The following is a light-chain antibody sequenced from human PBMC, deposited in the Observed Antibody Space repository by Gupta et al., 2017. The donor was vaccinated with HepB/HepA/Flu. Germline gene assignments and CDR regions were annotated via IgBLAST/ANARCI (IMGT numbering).Light chain of an antibody. CDR2: MNN. CDR1: SSNIGSHN. V-gene: IGLV1-47*01. CDR3: AAWNDSPIGYV. J-gene: IGLJ1*01. Sequence: QSLLTQPPSSSGTPGQGVTISCSGGSSNIGSHNVYWYQQLPGTAPRLLIYMNNPRPSGVPDRFSGSKSGSSASLAIRRLRSEDEADYYCAAWNDSPIGYVFGPGTRVSVL.